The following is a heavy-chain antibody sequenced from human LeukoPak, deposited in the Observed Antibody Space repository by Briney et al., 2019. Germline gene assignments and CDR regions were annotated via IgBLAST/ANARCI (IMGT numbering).Heavy chain of an antibody. J-gene: IGHJ4*02. CDR1: GGSFSGYY. CDR3: ARDRFGRTTHFDY. Sequence: PSETLSLTCAVYGGSFSGYYWSWIRQPPGKGLEWIGEINQSGSTNYNPSLKSRVTMSVDTSKNQFSLKLTSVTAADTAVYYCARDRFGRTTHFDYWGQGTLVTVSS. CDR2: INQSGST. V-gene: IGHV4-34*01. D-gene: IGHD3-10*01.